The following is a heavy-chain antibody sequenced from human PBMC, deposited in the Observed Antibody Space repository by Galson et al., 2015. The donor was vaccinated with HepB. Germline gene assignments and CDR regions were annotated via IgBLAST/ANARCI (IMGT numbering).Heavy chain of an antibody. J-gene: IGHJ6*02. CDR3: AREKGGRNYYDSSGYYHYGMDV. D-gene: IGHD3-22*01. V-gene: IGHV1-18*01. CDR1: GYTFTYYG. CDR2: ISVYNGNT. Sequence: SVKVSCKASGYTFTYYGINWVRQAPGQGLERMGWISVYNGNTNYAQKLQGRVTLTTDTSTSTAYMELRSLRSDDTAVYYCAREKGGRNYYDSSGYYHYGMDVWGQGTTVTVSS.